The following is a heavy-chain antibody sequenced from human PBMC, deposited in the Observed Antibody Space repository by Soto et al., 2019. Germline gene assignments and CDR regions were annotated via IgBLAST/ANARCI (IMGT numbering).Heavy chain of an antibody. CDR1: GFTFSSYA. D-gene: IGHD1-20*01. CDR3: AKSLSGNDYGVDV. V-gene: IGHV3-23*01. Sequence: GGSLRLSCAASGFTFSSYALTWVRQAPGKGLEWVSAISGNGGRISYADSVKGRFTISRDNSKNTLYLQLHSLRAEDTAVYYCAKSLSGNDYGVDVWGQGTTVTVSS. CDR2: ISGNGGRI. J-gene: IGHJ6*02.